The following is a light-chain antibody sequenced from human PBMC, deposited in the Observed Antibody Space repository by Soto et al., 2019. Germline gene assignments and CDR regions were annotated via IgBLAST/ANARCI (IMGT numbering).Light chain of an antibody. V-gene: IGLV1-44*01. Sequence: QSVLTQPPSASGTPGQTIAISCSGGSSNIGSHTVNWYQQLPGTAPRLLIYSNTQRHSGVPDRFSGSKSGTSASLAISGLQSEDEGDYYCAAWDDSLNGVVFGGGTKLTVL. CDR2: SNT. CDR3: AAWDDSLNGVV. J-gene: IGLJ2*01. CDR1: SSNIGSHT.